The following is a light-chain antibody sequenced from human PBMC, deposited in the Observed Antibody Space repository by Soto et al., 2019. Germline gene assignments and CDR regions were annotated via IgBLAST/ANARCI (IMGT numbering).Light chain of an antibody. CDR2: AAS. CDR3: QQLNSYPLP. Sequence: IQLTQSPSSLSASVGDRVTITCRASQGISSYLAWYQQKPGKAPKLLIYAASTLQSGVPSRFSGSGSGTDFTLAITSLQPDDFPTYYCQQLNSYPLPFGPGTKVD. J-gene: IGKJ3*01. CDR1: QGISSY. V-gene: IGKV1-9*01.